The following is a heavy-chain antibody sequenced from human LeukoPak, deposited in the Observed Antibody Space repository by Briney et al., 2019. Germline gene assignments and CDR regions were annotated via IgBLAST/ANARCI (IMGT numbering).Heavy chain of an antibody. CDR2: IYYTGKT. J-gene: IGHJ4*02. V-gene: IGHV4-61*03. D-gene: IGHD3-10*01. CDR3: ARSQNYYGSGDY. Sequence: PSETLSLTCTVSDDSVSNGNYYWSWLRQPPGKALEWIGYIYYTGKTYYNPSLEGRVTILVDTSRNHFSVKLSSVTAADTAVYYCARSQNYYGSGDYWGQGTLVTVSS. CDR1: DDSVSNGNYY.